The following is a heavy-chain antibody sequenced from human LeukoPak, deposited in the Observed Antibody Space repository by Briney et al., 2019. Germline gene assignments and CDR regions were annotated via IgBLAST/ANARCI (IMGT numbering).Heavy chain of an antibody. V-gene: IGHV4-34*01. J-gene: IGHJ5*02. CDR1: GGSFSGYY. Sequence: NPSETLSLTCAVYGGSFSGYYWSWIRQPPGKGLEWIGEINHSGSTNYNPSLKSRVTISVDTSKNQFSLKLRSVTAADTAVYYCARVGFGDWFDPWGQGTLVTVSS. CDR3: ARVGFGDWFDP. D-gene: IGHD3-10*01. CDR2: INHSGST.